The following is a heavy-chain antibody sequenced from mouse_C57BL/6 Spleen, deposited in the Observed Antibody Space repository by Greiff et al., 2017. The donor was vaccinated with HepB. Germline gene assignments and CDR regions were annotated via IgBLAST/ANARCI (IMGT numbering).Heavy chain of an antibody. CDR2: IYPGGGYT. CDR3: ARRGPMVTTPTGGFAY. V-gene: IGHV1-63*01. D-gene: IGHD2-2*01. Sequence: VKLQQSGAELVRPGTSVKMSCKASGYTFTNYWIGWAKQRPGHGLEWIGDIYPGGGYTNYNEKFKGKATLTADKSSSTAYMQFSSLTSEDSAIYYCARRGPMVTTPTGGFAYWGQGTLVTVSA. J-gene: IGHJ3*01. CDR1: GYTFTNYW.